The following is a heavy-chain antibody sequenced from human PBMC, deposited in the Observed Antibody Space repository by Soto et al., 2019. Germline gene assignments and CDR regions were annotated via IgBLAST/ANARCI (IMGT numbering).Heavy chain of an antibody. CDR1: GYTLTELS. V-gene: IGHV1-3*01. D-gene: IGHD5-18*01. CDR3: ASPDTAMVTEFVDYYYGMDV. J-gene: IGHJ6*02. CDR2: INAGNGNT. Sequence: ASVKVSCKVSGYTLTELSMHWVRQAPGKGLEWIGWINAGNGNTKYSHKFQGRVTFTRDTSASTAYMELSSLRSEDTAVYYCASPDTAMVTEFVDYYYGMDVWGQGTTVTVSS.